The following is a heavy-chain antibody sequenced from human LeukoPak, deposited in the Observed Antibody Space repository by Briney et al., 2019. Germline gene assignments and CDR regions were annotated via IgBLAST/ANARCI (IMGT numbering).Heavy chain of an antibody. CDR3: ARDLWGHGVAGTRY. J-gene: IGHJ4*02. V-gene: IGHV1-2*02. D-gene: IGHD6-19*01. CDR2: INPNSGGT. CDR1: GYTFTGYY. Sequence: ASVKVSCKASGYTFTGYYMHWVRQAPGQGLEWMGWINPNSGGTHYAQKFQGRVTMNMDTPISTAYMELSRLRADDTAVYYCARDLWGHGVAGTRYWGQGTLVTVSS.